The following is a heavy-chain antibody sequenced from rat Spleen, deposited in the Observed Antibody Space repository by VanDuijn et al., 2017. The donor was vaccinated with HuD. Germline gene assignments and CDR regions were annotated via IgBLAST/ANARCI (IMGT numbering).Heavy chain of an antibody. CDR2: ISYDGGST. CDR3: AKDGGYRFDY. Sequence: EVQLVESGGGLVQPGRSLKLSCAASGFTFSDYYMAWVRQAPTKGLEWVASISYDGGSTYYRDSVKGRFTISRDNAKSTLYLQMNSLKSEDTATYYCAKDGGYRFDYWGQGVMVTVSS. D-gene: IGHD4-4*01. V-gene: IGHV5-20*01. J-gene: IGHJ2*01. CDR1: GFTFSDYY.